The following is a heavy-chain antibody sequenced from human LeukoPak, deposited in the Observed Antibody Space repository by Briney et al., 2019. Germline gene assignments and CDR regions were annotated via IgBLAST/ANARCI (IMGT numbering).Heavy chain of an antibody. V-gene: IGHV1-69*05. J-gene: IGHJ4*02. CDR3: ARVDGWYPFDY. D-gene: IGHD6-19*01. CDR1: GGTFSSYA. Sequence: SVKVSCKASGGTFSSYAISWVRQALGQGLEWMGRIIPIFGTANYAQKFQGRVTITTDESTSTAYMELSSLRSEDTAVYYCARVDGWYPFDYWGQGTLVTVSS. CDR2: IIPIFGTA.